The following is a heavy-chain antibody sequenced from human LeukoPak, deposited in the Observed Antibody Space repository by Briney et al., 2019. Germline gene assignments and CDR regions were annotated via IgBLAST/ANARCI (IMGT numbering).Heavy chain of an antibody. J-gene: IGHJ4*02. V-gene: IGHV4-31*03. CDR1: GGSISSGGYY. D-gene: IGHD3-22*01. CDR2: IYYSGST. Sequence: SETLSLTCTVSGGSISSGGYYWSWIRQHPGKGLEWIGYIYYSGSTYYNPSLKSRVTISVDTSKNQFSLKLSSVTAADTAVYYCARVGYYDSSGYPSPLLDYWGQGTLVTVSP. CDR3: ARVGYYDSSGYPSPLLDY.